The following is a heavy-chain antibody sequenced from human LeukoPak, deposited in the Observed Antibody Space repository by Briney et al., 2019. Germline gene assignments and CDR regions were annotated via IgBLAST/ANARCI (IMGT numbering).Heavy chain of an antibody. V-gene: IGHV1-18*01. CDR3: ARYKSTGGYRGQGYYMDV. J-gene: IGHJ6*03. Sequence: ASVNVSCKASGYTFTTYGITWVRQAPGQGLEWMGWISAYNDNAKYAQNFQGRVAMTTDPSASTAYMELRSLRSDDTAVYYCARYKSTGGYRGQGYYMDVWGTGTTVTVSS. CDR1: GYTFTTYG. D-gene: IGHD2-2*02. CDR2: ISAYNDNA.